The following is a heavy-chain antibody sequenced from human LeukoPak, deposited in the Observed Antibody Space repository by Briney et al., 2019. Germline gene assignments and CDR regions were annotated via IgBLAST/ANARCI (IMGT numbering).Heavy chain of an antibody. V-gene: IGHV3-30*02. CDR2: IRYDGSNK. CDR1: GFTFSSYG. Sequence: GGSLRLSCAASGFTFSSYGMHWVRQAPGKGLEWVAFIRYDGSNKYYADSVKGRFTISRDNAKNSLYLQMNSLRAEDTAVYYCARDPSPLYSSGWYSNDAFDIWGQGTMVTVSS. D-gene: IGHD6-19*01. CDR3: ARDPSPLYSSGWYSNDAFDI. J-gene: IGHJ3*02.